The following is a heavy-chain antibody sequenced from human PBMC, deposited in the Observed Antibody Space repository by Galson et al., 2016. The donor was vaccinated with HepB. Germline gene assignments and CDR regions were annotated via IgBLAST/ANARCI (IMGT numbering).Heavy chain of an antibody. V-gene: IGHV4-31*03. Sequence: TLFLTCTVSGGSIISGGYYWSWIRQHPGKGLEWIGYIYYSGSTHYNPSLKSRVTISVDTSKNQFSLRLSSVSAADTAVYYCARAPCSGGSCYSYYQYYYGIDVWGQGATVTVSS. CDR1: GGSIISGGYY. D-gene: IGHD2-15*01. CDR2: IYYSGST. CDR3: ARAPCSGGSCYSYYQYYYGIDV. J-gene: IGHJ6*02.